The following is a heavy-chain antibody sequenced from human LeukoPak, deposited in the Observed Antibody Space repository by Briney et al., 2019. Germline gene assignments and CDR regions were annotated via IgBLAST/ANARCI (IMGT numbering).Heavy chain of an antibody. V-gene: IGHV3-74*01. CDR3: ARGDYSSHTL. J-gene: IGHJ4*02. Sequence: PGGSLRLSCAASRFTFSSYWMHWVRQSPGKGLVWVSRIKTDGSDTYHADSVRGRFTISRDNAKNTLYLQMDSLRAEDTAVYFCARGDYSSHTLWGQGTLVTVSS. CDR1: RFTFSSYW. D-gene: IGHD4-11*01. CDR2: IKTDGSDT.